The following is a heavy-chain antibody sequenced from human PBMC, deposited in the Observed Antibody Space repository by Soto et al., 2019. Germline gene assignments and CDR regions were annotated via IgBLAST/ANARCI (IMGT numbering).Heavy chain of an antibody. CDR2: ISAYNGNT. Sequence: QVQLVQSGAEVKKPGASVKVSCKASGYTFTSYGISWVRQAPGQGLEWMGWISAYNGNTNYAQKLQGRVTMTTDTPTRTAHMELRSLRSHDTAVYYCARVKVGATNWFDPWGQGTLVTVSS. V-gene: IGHV1-18*01. CDR1: GYTFTSYG. J-gene: IGHJ5*02. D-gene: IGHD1-26*01. CDR3: ARVKVGATNWFDP.